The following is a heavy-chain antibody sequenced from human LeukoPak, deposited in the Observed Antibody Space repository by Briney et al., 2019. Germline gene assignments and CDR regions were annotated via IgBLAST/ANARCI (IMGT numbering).Heavy chain of an antibody. CDR1: GFTFSSYG. V-gene: IGHV3-30*18. Sequence: GRSLRLSCAASGFTFSSYGMHWVRQAPGKGLVWVAVISYDGSNKYYADSVKGRFTISRDNSKNTLYLQMNSLRAEDTAVYYCAKESAYYDILTGSYGMDVWGQGTTVTVSS. J-gene: IGHJ6*02. CDR2: ISYDGSNK. CDR3: AKESAYYDILTGSYGMDV. D-gene: IGHD3-9*01.